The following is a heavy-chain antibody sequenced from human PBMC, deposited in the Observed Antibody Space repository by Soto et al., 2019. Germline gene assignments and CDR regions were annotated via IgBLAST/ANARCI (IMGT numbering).Heavy chain of an antibody. D-gene: IGHD2-2*01. Sequence: QITLKESGPTLVKPTQTLTLTCTFSGFSLSASGVGVGWFRQPPGKALEWLAVIYWDDTKTYSPSLESRLTVTKDTSKSQVVLTMTNMDPVATATYCCARKTSGTYALDYWGQGVLVTVSS. CDR2: IYWDDTK. J-gene: IGHJ4*02. CDR3: ARKTSGTYALDY. CDR1: GFSLSASGVG. V-gene: IGHV2-5*02.